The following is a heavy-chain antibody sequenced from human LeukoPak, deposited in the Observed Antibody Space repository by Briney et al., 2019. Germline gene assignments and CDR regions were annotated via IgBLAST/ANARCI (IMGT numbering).Heavy chain of an antibody. CDR1: GYTFTGYF. J-gene: IGHJ5*02. V-gene: IGHV1-2*02. Sequence: GASVKVSCKASGYTFTGYFIHWVRQAPGQGLEWVGWIGPDTGDTHFAQKFQGRVSMTRDTSISTAYMELSRLRSDDTAVYFCARGSGSRGYETWGQGTLVTVSS. CDR3: ARGSGSRGYET. CDR2: IGPDTGDT. D-gene: IGHD5-12*01.